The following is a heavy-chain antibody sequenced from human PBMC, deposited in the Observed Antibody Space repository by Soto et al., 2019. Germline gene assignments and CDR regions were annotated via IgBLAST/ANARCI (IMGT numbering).Heavy chain of an antibody. CDR3: ARVSSEYYDFWSGSAGLGRFDP. CDR2: TYYRSKWYN. J-gene: IGHJ5*02. Sequence: PSQTLSLTCAISGDSVSSNSAAWNWIRQSPSRGLEWLGRTYYRSKWYNDYAVSVKSRITINPDTSKNQFSLKLSSVTAADTAVYYCARVSSEYYDFWSGSAGLGRFDPWGQGTLVTVSS. V-gene: IGHV6-1*01. D-gene: IGHD3-3*01. CDR1: GDSVSSNSAA.